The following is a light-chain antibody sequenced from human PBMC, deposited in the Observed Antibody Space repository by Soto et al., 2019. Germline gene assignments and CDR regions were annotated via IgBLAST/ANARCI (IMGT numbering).Light chain of an antibody. CDR1: QGISSY. Sequence: DIQLTQSPSFLSASVGDRVTITCRASQGISSYLAWYQQKPGKAPKLLIYAASTLQSGVPSRFSGSGSRTAFTLTITNLQPEDFATYSCQQPNSYPLTFGGGTQVEIK. CDR3: QQPNSYPLT. CDR2: AAS. V-gene: IGKV1-9*01. J-gene: IGKJ4*01.